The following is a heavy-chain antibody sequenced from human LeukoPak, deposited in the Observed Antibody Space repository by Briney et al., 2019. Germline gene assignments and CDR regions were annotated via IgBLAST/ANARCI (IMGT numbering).Heavy chain of an antibody. Sequence: PGGSLRLSCAASGFTFSYYGMHWVRQAPGKGLEWVAVISYDGSNKYYADSVKGRFTISRDNSKNTLYLQMNSLRAEDTAVYYCARDRGEQLEGGVWYFDYWGQGTRVTVSS. V-gene: IGHV3-30*03. CDR1: GFTFSYYG. D-gene: IGHD6-13*01. CDR2: ISYDGSNK. CDR3: ARDRGEQLEGGVWYFDY. J-gene: IGHJ4*02.